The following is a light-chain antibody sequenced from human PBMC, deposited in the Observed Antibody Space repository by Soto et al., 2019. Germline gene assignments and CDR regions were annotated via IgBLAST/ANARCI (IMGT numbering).Light chain of an antibody. Sequence: QPVLTQPRSVSGSPGQSVTISCTGTTSDVGLYNYVSWYQQHPGKAPKLIIYDVSNRPSGVPDRFSGSKSGNTASLTISGLQAEDESEYCCCSYGGRYTPYVFGTGTKLTVL. CDR2: DVS. CDR1: TSDVGLYNY. CDR3: CSYGGRYTPYV. J-gene: IGLJ1*01. V-gene: IGLV2-11*01.